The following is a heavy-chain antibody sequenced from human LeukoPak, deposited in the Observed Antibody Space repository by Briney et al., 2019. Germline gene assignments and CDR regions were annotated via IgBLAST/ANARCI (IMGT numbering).Heavy chain of an antibody. CDR2: LNPHSGGT. CDR3: AREAVLDPVTGLRVRFDY. J-gene: IGHJ4*02. CDR1: GYIFTDFY. Sequence: ASVMVSCKASGYIFTDFYMHWVRQAPGQGLEWMGRLNPHSGGTTYAQKFQGRVTMTRDTSINTAYMDLSRLTFDDTAVYYCAREAVLDPVTGLRVRFDYWGQGALVTVSS. V-gene: IGHV1-2*06. D-gene: IGHD5/OR15-5a*01.